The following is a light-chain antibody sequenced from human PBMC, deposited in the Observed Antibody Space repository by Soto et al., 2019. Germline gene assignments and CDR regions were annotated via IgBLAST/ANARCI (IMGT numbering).Light chain of an antibody. CDR3: SSYTSSSTYV. V-gene: IGLV2-14*01. Sequence: QSALTKPASVSGSPGQSITISCTGTSSDVGGYNYVSWYQQYPGKAPKLMIYEVSNRPSGVSNRFSGSKSGNTASLTISGLQAEDEADYYCSSYTSSSTYVFGTGTKLTVL. CDR2: EVS. J-gene: IGLJ1*01. CDR1: SSDVGGYNY.